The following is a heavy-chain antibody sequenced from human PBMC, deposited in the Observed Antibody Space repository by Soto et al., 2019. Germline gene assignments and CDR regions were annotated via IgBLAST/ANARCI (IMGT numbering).Heavy chain of an antibody. J-gene: IGHJ4*02. D-gene: IGHD3-22*01. Sequence: GGSLRLSCAASGFTFSTYSMNWVRQAPGKGLEWVSYISSSSSTIYFADSVRGRFTISRDNAKNSLYLQMNSLRAEDTAVYYCAKSPGMYYYDSSGYYHYDYWGQRTSVTVSS. V-gene: IGHV3-48*01. CDR3: AKSPGMYYYDSSGYYHYDY. CDR1: GFTFSTYS. CDR2: ISSSSSTI.